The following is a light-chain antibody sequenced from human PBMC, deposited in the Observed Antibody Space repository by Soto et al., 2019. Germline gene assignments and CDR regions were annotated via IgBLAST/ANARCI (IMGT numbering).Light chain of an antibody. Sequence: EIVMTQSPATLSVSPGERATLSCRASQSVSSNLAWYQQKPGQAPRLLMYGVSVRATGVPAGFRGSGSGTEFTLTISSLQSEDFAVYYCQQYNNWGTFGGGTK. CDR2: GVS. V-gene: IGKV3-15*01. CDR1: QSVSSN. CDR3: QQYNNWGT. J-gene: IGKJ4*01.